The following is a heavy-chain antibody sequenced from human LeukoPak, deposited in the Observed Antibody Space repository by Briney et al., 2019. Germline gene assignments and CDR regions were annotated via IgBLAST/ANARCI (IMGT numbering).Heavy chain of an antibody. Sequence: ASVKVSCNAPGYSFTSYAMHWVRQAPGQRPEWMGWITVGNGNTKYLQKFQGRVTFTRDTSASTAYMELSSLRFEDTAVYYCVAADLGDHWGQGTLVTVSS. CDR1: GYSFTSYA. J-gene: IGHJ4*02. V-gene: IGHV1-3*01. CDR3: VAADLGDH. D-gene: IGHD6-19*01. CDR2: ITVGNGNT.